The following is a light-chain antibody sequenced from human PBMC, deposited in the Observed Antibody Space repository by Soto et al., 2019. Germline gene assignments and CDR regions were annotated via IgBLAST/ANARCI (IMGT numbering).Light chain of an antibody. CDR2: DAS. CDR3: QQRSNWPPGYT. J-gene: IGKJ2*01. Sequence: EIVLTQSPATLSLSPGERATLSCRASQSVSNSLAWYQQKPGQAPRLLIYDASNRATGIPARFSGSGSGTDCTLTISSLEPEDFAVYYCQQRSNWPPGYTFGQGTKLEIK. V-gene: IGKV3-11*01. CDR1: QSVSNS.